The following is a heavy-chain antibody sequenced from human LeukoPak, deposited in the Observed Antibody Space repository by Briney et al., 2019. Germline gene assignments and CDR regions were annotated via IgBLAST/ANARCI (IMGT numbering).Heavy chain of an antibody. J-gene: IGHJ4*02. CDR3: ARSRYCSGGSCYYFDY. Sequence: GRSLRLSCAASGFTFSSYAMHWVRQAPGKGLEWVSVISYDGSNKYYADSVKGRFTISRDNSKNTLYLQMNSLRAEDTAVYYCARSRYCSGGSCYYFDYWGQGTLVTVSS. D-gene: IGHD2-15*01. CDR2: ISYDGSNK. CDR1: GFTFSSYA. V-gene: IGHV3-30*04.